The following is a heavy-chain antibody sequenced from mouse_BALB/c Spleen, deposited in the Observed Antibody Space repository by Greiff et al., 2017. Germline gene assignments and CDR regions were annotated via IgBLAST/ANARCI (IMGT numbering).Heavy chain of an antibody. J-gene: IGHJ4*01. CDR1: GYTFTDYY. CDR2: IYPGSGNT. V-gene: IGHV1-84*02. Sequence: QVQLQQSGPELVKPGASVKISCKASGYTFTDYYINWVKQKPGQGLEWTGWIYPGSGNTKYNEKFKGKATLTVDTSSSTAYMQLSSLTSEDTAVYFCARGDYYAMDYWGQGTSVTVSS. CDR3: ARGDYYAMDY.